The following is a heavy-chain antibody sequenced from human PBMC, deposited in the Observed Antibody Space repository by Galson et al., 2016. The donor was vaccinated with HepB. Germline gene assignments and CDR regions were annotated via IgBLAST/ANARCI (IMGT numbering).Heavy chain of an antibody. V-gene: IGHV1-8*01. CDR3: AKGDGSGNLRFSSVAFDF. J-gene: IGHJ3*01. CDR1: GYTFTTHD. D-gene: IGHD3-22*01. CDR2: VNPGTGNS. Sequence: SVKVSCKASGYTFTTHDLSWVRQASGQGPEWLGYVNPGTGNSGYAPKFRGRVTMTRNTSIDTAYLELNSLRAEDTALYYCAKGDGSGNLRFSSVAFDFWGQGTMVTVSS.